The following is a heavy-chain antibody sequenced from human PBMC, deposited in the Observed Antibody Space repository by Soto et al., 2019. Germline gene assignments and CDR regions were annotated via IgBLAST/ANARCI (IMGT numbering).Heavy chain of an antibody. D-gene: IGHD6-13*01. V-gene: IGHV4-34*01. CDR2: INHSGST. J-gene: IGHJ4*02. Sequence: QVQLQQWGAGLLKPSETLSLTCAVYGGSFSGYYWSWIRQPPGKGLEWIGEINHSGSTNYNPSLKSRVTISVDTSKNQFSLKLSSVTAADTAVYYCARGLYSSSYTKAFDYWGQGTLVTVSS. CDR1: GGSFSGYY. CDR3: ARGLYSSSYTKAFDY.